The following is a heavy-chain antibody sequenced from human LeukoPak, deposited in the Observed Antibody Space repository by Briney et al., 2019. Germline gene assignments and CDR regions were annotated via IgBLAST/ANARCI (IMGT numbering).Heavy chain of an antibody. J-gene: IGHJ3*02. V-gene: IGHV3-23*01. D-gene: IGHD1-26*01. Sequence: GGSLRLSCAASGFTFSSYAMSWVRQAPGKGLEWVSAISGSGGSTYYADSVKGRFAISRDNSKNTLYLQMNSLRAEDTAVYYCAKTPLRWELLSAFDIWGQGTMVTVSS. CDR1: GFTFSSYA. CDR2: ISGSGGST. CDR3: AKTPLRWELLSAFDI.